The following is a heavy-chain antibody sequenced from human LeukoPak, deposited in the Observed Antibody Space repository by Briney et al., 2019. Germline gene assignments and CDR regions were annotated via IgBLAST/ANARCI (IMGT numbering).Heavy chain of an antibody. Sequence: SQTLSLTCTVSGGSISSGDYYWSWIRQPPGKGLEWIGYIYYSGSTYYNPSLKSRVTISVDTSKNQFSLKLSSVTAADTAVYYCARVRCSSTSCYGPHDAFDIWGQGTMVTVSS. CDR2: IYYSGST. CDR1: GGSISSGDYY. D-gene: IGHD2-2*01. V-gene: IGHV4-30-4*08. CDR3: ARVRCSSTSCYGPHDAFDI. J-gene: IGHJ3*02.